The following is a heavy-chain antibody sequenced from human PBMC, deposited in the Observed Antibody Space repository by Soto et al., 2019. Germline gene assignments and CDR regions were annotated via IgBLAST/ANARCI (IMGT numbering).Heavy chain of an antibody. V-gene: IGHV3-23*01. J-gene: IGHJ4*02. CDR2: ISGSSGRT. Sequence: EVQLLESGGGLVQPGGSLRLSCAGSGFNFGHYAMSWVRQAPGQEVEWVSGISGSSGRTYYADSVKGRFTISKDNSKNMLSLQMNSLSAEDTAVYYCARRNGYWGQGTLVTVSS. D-gene: IGHD3-22*01. CDR1: GFNFGHYA. CDR3: ARRNGY.